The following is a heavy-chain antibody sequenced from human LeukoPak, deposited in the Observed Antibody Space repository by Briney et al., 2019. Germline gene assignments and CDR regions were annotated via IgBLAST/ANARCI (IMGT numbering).Heavy chain of an antibody. V-gene: IGHV3-7*03. J-gene: IGHJ6*02. Sequence: GGSLRLSCAASGFTFSNYWMTWVRQAPGKGLEWVANINRDGSERYYVDSVTGRFTISRDDAKSSLYLQMNSLRAEDTAVYYCARRNAMDVWGQGTTVIVFS. CDR3: ARRNAMDV. CDR2: INRDGSER. CDR1: GFTFSNYW.